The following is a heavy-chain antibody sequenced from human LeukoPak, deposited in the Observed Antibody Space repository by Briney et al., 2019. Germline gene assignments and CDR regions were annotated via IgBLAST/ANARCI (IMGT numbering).Heavy chain of an antibody. J-gene: IGHJ5*02. CDR2: IYYSGST. CDR3: ARVISERYDFWSGYLFPQNWFDP. Sequence: SETLSLTCTVSGVSISSYYWSWIRQPPGKGLEWIGYIYYSGSTNYNPSLKSRVTISVDTSKNQFSLKLSSVTAADTAVYYCARVISERYDFWSGYLFPQNWFDPWGQGTLVTVSS. CDR1: GVSISSYY. D-gene: IGHD3-3*01. V-gene: IGHV4-59*01.